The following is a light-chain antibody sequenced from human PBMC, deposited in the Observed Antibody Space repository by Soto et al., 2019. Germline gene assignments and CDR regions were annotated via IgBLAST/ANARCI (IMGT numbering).Light chain of an antibody. V-gene: IGLV1-44*01. CDR2: SNN. CDR3: AAWDDILNGSYV. Sequence: QSVLTQPPSASGTPGQRVTISCSGSSSNIGSNTVNWYQQLPGTAPNLLIYSNNQRPSGVPDRFSGSKSGTSASLAISGLQSEDESDYYCAAWDDILNGSYVFGTGTKVTVL. J-gene: IGLJ1*01. CDR1: SSNIGSNT.